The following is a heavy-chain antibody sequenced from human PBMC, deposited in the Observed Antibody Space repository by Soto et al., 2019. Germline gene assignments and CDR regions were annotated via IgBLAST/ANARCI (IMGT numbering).Heavy chain of an antibody. V-gene: IGHV1-3*01. CDR2: LSVGNGDT. J-gene: IGHJ6*02. Sequence: RASVKVSSKASGDTRTDFSMHWVRQAPGQRPEWMGWLSVGNGDTKYSQKFQGRVTITRDTSARTAYMELSNLRSEDTAVYYCATSEGDCGGGSCYNYFYYYGMDVWGQGTTVTVSS. CDR1: GDTRTDFS. CDR3: ATSEGDCGGGSCYNYFYYYGMDV. D-gene: IGHD2-15*01.